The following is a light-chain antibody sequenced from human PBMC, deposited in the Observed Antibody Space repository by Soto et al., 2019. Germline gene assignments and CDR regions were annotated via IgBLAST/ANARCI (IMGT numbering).Light chain of an antibody. V-gene: IGLV2-8*01. CDR1: SSDIAYYNS. CDR2: EVN. Sequence: QSALTQPPSASGSPGQSVTISCTATSSDIAYYNSVCWHQQHPGKAPKLMIYEVNKRATGVPDRFSGSKSGNTASLTVSGLQAEDEADYYCSSYAGNYNVVFGTGTKLTVL. CDR3: SSYAGNYNVV. J-gene: IGLJ1*01.